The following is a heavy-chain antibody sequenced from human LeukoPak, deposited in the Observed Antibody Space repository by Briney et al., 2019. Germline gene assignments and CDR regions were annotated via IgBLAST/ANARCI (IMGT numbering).Heavy chain of an antibody. CDR1: GFTFSSQA. CDR2: ISGSGRNT. D-gene: IGHD4-17*01. J-gene: IGHJ4*02. V-gene: IGHV3-23*01. CDR3: TKGTTVTQDPDY. Sequence: GGSLRLSCAASGFTFSSQAMSWDRPAPGKGLEWVSAISGSGRNTYYGDSVKGRFTISRDNSKNSVYLQMNSLRADDTAVYYCTKGTTVTQDPDYWGQGTLVTVSS.